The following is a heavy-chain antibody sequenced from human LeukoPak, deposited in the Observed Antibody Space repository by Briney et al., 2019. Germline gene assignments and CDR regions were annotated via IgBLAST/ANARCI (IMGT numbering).Heavy chain of an antibody. J-gene: IGHJ3*01. CDR3: ARILRLHTPRAFDV. CDR2: IYYSGST. D-gene: IGHD5-24*01. V-gene: IGHV4-31*03. Sequence: PSQTLSLTCTVSGGSISSGGYYWSWIRQHPGKGLEWIGYIYYSGSTYYNPSLKSRVTISVDTSKNQFSLKLSSVTAADTAVYYCARILRLHTPRAFDVWGQGTMVTVSS. CDR1: GGSISSGGYY.